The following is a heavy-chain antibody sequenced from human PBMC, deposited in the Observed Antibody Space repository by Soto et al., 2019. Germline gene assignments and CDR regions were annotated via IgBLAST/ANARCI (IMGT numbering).Heavy chain of an antibody. CDR1: GFYVSNYY. J-gene: IGHJ4*02. CDR3: ARDRRDGDTV. D-gene: IGHD4-17*01. V-gene: IGHV3-66*01. Sequence: EVQVVESGGGLVEPGGSLRLSCAASGFYVSNYYMSWFRQAPGKGLEWVAVIYRGGEIYYADSVQGRFTTSRDITRKSLDPQMNSLRGDDTAVYYCARDRRDGDTVWGQGVVVTVSS. CDR2: IYRGGEI.